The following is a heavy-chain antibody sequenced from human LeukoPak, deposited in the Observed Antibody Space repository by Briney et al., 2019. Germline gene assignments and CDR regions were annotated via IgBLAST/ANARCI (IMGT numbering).Heavy chain of an antibody. CDR2: ISTTSSYI. CDR3: ARDQSSSWTD. CDR1: GFSFSTYA. J-gene: IGHJ4*02. D-gene: IGHD6-13*01. V-gene: IGHV3-21*01. Sequence: GGSLRLSCAASGFSFSTYAISWVRQAPGKGLEWVSCISTTSSYIFYADSVRGRFTISRDNAKNSLYLQMNSLRAEDTAVYYCARDQSSSWTDWGQGTLVTVSS.